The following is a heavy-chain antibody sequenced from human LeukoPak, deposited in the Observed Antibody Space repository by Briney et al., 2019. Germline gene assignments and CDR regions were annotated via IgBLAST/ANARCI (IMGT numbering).Heavy chain of an antibody. D-gene: IGHD2-2*01. CDR3: ARDSPGSTIFPGAFDI. V-gene: IGHV4-61*02. CDR2: IYTSGST. CDR1: GGSISSGSYY. Sequence: SQTLSLTCTVSGGSISSGSYYWSWIRQPAGKGVEWIGRIYTSGSTNYNPSLKSRVTISVDTSKNQFSLKLSSVTAADTAVYYCARDSPGSTIFPGAFDIWGQGTMVTVSS. J-gene: IGHJ3*02.